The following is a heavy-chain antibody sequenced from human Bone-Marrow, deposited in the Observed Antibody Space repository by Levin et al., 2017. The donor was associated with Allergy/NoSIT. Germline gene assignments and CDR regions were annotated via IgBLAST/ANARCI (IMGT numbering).Heavy chain of an antibody. CDR2: IYSGGGT. J-gene: IGHJ4*02. D-gene: IGHD6-13*01. Sequence: GGSLRLSCAASGITVSNNYMNWVRQAPGKGLEWVSLIYSGGGTYYADSVKGRFPISRDNSKNTLYLQMNNLTAEDTAMYDCARDPAGAATGTWDWCQGTLVTVSS. CDR1: GITVSNNY. V-gene: IGHV3-53*01. CDR3: ARDPAGAATGTWD.